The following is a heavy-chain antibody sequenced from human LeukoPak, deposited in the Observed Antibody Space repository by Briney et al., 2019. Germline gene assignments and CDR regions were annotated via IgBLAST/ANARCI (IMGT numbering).Heavy chain of an antibody. Sequence: ASVKVSCKASGYTFTGYYMHWVRQAPGQGLEWMGWINPNSGGTNYAQKFQGRLTMTRDTSISTAYMALSRLRSDDTAVYYCADKVANDDAFDIWGQGTMVTVSS. J-gene: IGHJ3*02. CDR2: INPNSGGT. D-gene: IGHD4/OR15-4a*01. CDR3: ADKVANDDAFDI. CDR1: GYTFTGYY. V-gene: IGHV1-2*02.